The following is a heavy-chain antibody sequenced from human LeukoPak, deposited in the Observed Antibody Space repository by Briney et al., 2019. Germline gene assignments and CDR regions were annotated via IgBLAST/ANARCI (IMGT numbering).Heavy chain of an antibody. V-gene: IGHV4-34*01. CDR1: GGSFSGYY. D-gene: IGHD3-10*01. J-gene: IGHJ4*02. CDR3: ASVSGSYYRPPRDY. CDR2: INHSGST. Sequence: SGTLSLTCAVYGGSFSGYYWSWIRQPPGKGLEWIGEINHSGSTNYNPSLKSRVTISVDTSKNQFSLKLSSVTAADTAVYYCASVSGSYYRPPRDYWGQGTLVTVSS.